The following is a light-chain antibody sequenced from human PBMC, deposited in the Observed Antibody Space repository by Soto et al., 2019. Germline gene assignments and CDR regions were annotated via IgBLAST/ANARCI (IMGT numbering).Light chain of an antibody. CDR3: QQFNSYHT. Sequence: DIQLTQSPSFLSASVGDGVTITCRASQGISSYLAWYQQRPGKAPKLLIYAASTLQSGVPSRFSGSGSGTECTRTISSLQPEDFATYYCQQFNSYHTFGGATKVEIK. J-gene: IGKJ4*01. CDR1: QGISSY. V-gene: IGKV1-9*01. CDR2: AAS.